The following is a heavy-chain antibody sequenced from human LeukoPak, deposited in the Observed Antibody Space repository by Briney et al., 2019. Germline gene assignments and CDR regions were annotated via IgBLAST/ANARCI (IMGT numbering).Heavy chain of an antibody. Sequence: GGSLRLSCAASGFTVSSNHMSWVRQAPGKGLEWVSVIYSGGSTYYADSVKGRFTISRDNSKNTLYLQMDSLRAEDTAVYYCASHSSSWYGFDHWGQGTLVTVSS. J-gene: IGHJ4*02. V-gene: IGHV3-53*01. CDR2: IYSGGST. CDR1: GFTVSSNH. CDR3: ASHSSSWYGFDH. D-gene: IGHD6-13*01.